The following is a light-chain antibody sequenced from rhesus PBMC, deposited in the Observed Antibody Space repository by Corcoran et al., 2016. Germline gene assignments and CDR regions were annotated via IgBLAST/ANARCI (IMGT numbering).Light chain of an antibody. J-gene: IGKJ1*01. CDR3: QQYNSVPPT. Sequence: DIQMTQSPSSLSVSVGDKVTITCQASQSISSWLAWYQQKPGKAPKPLIYKASSLESGVPSRFSGSGAGTDFTLTISSRQPEDFGSYYCQQYNSVPPTFGQVTKVEIK. V-gene: IGKV1-16*01. CDR2: KAS. CDR1: QSISSW.